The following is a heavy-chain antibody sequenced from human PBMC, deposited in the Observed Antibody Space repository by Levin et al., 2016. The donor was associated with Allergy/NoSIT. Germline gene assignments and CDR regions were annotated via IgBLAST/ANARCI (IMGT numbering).Heavy chain of an antibody. V-gene: IGHV3-23*01. CDR2: ITGNAYST. Sequence: WIRQPPGKGLEWVSGITGNAYSTYYIDFVKGRFTISRDNSKNRLYLEMNGLRAEDTAVFYCAKGRPTGTRPGYHDSWGQGTLVTVSS. D-gene: IGHD6-6*01. CDR3: AKGRPTGTRPGYHDS. J-gene: IGHJ4*02.